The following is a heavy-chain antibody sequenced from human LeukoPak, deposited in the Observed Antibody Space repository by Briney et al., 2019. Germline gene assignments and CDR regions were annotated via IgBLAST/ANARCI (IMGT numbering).Heavy chain of an antibody. CDR2: IKQDGSEK. Sequence: GGSLRLSCAASGFTFSTYGMQWVRQPPGKGLEWVANIKQDGSEKYYVDSVKGRFTISRDNAKNSLYLQMNSLRAEDTAVYYCAKGAYSGYDTGGVFDYWGQGTLVTVSS. V-gene: IGHV3-7*03. J-gene: IGHJ4*02. CDR1: GFTFSTYG. CDR3: AKGAYSGYDTGGVFDY. D-gene: IGHD5-12*01.